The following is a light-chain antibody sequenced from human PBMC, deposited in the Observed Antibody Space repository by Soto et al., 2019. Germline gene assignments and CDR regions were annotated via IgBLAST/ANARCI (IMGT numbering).Light chain of an antibody. Sequence: QSALTQPPSVSGSPGQSVTISCTGTSSDVGRYNYVSWYQQRPGKAPKLIIYEVTKRPSGVPERFSGSKSGNTASLTISGLQADDEADYCCCAHTGTAILFGGGTKVTVL. CDR3: CAHTGTAIL. CDR1: SSDVGRYNY. J-gene: IGLJ2*01. CDR2: EVT. V-gene: IGLV2-11*01.